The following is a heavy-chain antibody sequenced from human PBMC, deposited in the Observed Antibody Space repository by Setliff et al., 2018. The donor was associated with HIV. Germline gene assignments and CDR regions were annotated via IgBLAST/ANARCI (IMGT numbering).Heavy chain of an antibody. Sequence: PGESLKISCKGSGYSFTSYWTGWVRQMPGKGLEWMGVIYPGDSDTRYSPSFQGQVTISVDKSISTAYLQWSSLRASDIAMYYCARVIVGASDAFDIWGQGAMVTVSS. V-gene: IGHV5-51*01. D-gene: IGHD1-26*01. CDR1: GYSFTSYW. CDR2: IYPGDSDT. J-gene: IGHJ3*02. CDR3: ARVIVGASDAFDI.